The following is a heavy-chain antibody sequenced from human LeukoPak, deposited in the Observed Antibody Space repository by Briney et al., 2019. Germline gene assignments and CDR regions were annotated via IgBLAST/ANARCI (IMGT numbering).Heavy chain of an antibody. CDR1: GFTFSSYA. Sequence: GGSLRLSCAASGFTFSSYAMSWVRQAPGKGLEWVSDISGGGGSTYYADSVKGRFTISRDNSKHTLYLQMNSLRAEDTAVYYCAKDRYSYGNDKNDYWGQGTLVTVSS. V-gene: IGHV3-23*01. CDR2: ISGGGGST. CDR3: AKDRYSYGNDKNDY. J-gene: IGHJ4*02. D-gene: IGHD5-18*01.